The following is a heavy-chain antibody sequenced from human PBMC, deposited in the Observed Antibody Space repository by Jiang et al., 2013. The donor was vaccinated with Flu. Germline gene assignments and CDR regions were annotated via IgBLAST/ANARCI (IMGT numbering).Heavy chain of an antibody. CDR3: ARGGWFGETNPFDY. D-gene: IGHD3-10*01. V-gene: IGHV1-69*04. CDR1: GGTFSSYA. Sequence: SSVKVSCKASGGTFSSYAISWVRQAPGQGLEWMGRIIPILGIANYAQKFQGRVTITADKSTSTAYMELRSLRSDDTAVYYCARGGWFGETNPFDYWGQGTLVTVSS. J-gene: IGHJ4*02. CDR2: IIPILGIA.